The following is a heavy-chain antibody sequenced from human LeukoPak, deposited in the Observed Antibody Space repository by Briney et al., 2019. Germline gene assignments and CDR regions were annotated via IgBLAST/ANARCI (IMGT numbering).Heavy chain of an antibody. CDR2: IWYDGSNT. V-gene: IGHV3-33*01. Sequence: GGSLRLSCTASGFSFSSYGMHWVRQAPGKGLEWVASIWYDGSNTNYVDSVKGRFTISRDNSKNTLYLQMNSLRVEDTAVYFCASGATTRLDYWGQGTLVTVSS. J-gene: IGHJ4*02. CDR3: ASGATTRLDY. D-gene: IGHD1-26*01. CDR1: GFSFSSYG.